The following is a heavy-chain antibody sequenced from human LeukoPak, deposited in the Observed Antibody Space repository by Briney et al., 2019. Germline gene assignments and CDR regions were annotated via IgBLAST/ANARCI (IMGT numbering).Heavy chain of an antibody. CDR3: ARGRPHGNDY. V-gene: IGHV3-74*01. CDR1: GFTFSSYW. CDR2: IVSDGSNT. D-gene: IGHD4-23*01. Sequence: GGSLRLSCAASGFTFSSYWMNWVRQVPGKGLVWVSRIVSDGSNTNYADSVKGRFTISRDNAKNTLYLQMNSLRVEDKAVYYCARGRPHGNDYWGQGTLVTVSS. J-gene: IGHJ4*02.